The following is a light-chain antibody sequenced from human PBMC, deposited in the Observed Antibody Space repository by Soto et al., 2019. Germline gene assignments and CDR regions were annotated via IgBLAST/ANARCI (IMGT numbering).Light chain of an antibody. J-gene: IGLJ1*01. CDR3: SSYTSSTTLV. Sequence: QSALTQPASVSGSPVQSITISFTVTSSDVGGYKFVSWYQQHPGKAPKLKIYEINTRPSGVSNRFSGSKSGNTASLTISGLQAEDEADYYCSSYTSSTTLVFGTGTKVTVL. V-gene: IGLV2-14*01. CDR2: EIN. CDR1: SSDVGGYKF.